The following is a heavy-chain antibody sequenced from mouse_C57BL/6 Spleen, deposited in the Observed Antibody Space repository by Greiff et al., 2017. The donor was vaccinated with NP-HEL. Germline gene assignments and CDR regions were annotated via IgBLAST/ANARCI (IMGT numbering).Heavy chain of an antibody. CDR3: ARSDGGYAMDY. CDR2: IYPSDSET. Sequence: VQLQQPGAELVRPGSSVKLSCKASGYTFTSYWMDWVKQRPGQGLEWIGNIYPSDSETHYNQKFKDKATLTVDKSSSTAYMQLSSLTSEDSAVYYCARSDGGYAMDYWGQGTSVTVSS. CDR1: GYTFTSYW. D-gene: IGHD1-2*01. V-gene: IGHV1-61*01. J-gene: IGHJ4*01.